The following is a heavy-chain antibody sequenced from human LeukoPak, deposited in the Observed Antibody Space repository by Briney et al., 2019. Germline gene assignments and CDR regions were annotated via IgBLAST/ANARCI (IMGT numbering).Heavy chain of an antibody. Sequence: GGSLRLSCAASGFTFSAYGVHWVRQAPGKGLEWVAFIRYDGRIKNYADSVKGRFTISRDNSKNTLYLQMNSLTTEDTSLYYCARNRAAAGDWLDPWGQGTLVIVSS. J-gene: IGHJ5*02. D-gene: IGHD6-13*01. CDR1: GFTFSAYG. CDR2: IRYDGRIK. CDR3: ARNRAAAGDWLDP. V-gene: IGHV3-30*02.